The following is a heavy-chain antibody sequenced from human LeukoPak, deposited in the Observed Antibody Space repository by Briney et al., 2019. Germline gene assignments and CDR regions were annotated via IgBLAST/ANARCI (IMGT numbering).Heavy chain of an antibody. CDR2: ISSSSRHI. J-gene: IGHJ4*02. D-gene: IGHD3-22*01. CDR1: GFTFSSFA. Sequence: GGSLRLSCAASGFTFSSFAMHWVRQAPGKGLEWVSSISSSSRHIYYADSAKGRFTISRDNAKNSLYLQMNSLRVEDTAVYYCADSSGSYFLDYWGQGTLVTVSS. CDR3: ADSSGSYFLDY. V-gene: IGHV3-21*01.